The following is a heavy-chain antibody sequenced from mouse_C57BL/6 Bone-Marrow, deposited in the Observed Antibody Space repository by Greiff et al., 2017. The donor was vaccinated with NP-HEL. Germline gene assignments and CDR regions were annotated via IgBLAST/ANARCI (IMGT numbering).Heavy chain of an antibody. CDR1: GFNIKDDY. J-gene: IGHJ3*01. V-gene: IGHV14-4*01. Sequence: VQLKQSGAELVRPGASVKLSCTASGFNIKDDYMHWVKQRPEQGLEWIGWLDPENGDTEYASKFQGKATITADTSFNTAYLQLSSLTSEDTAVYYCTTWGYPWFAYWGQGTRVTVSA. CDR3: TTWGYPWFAY. CDR2: LDPENGDT.